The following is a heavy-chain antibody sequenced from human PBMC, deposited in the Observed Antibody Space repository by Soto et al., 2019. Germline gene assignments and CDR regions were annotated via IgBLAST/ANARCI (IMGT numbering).Heavy chain of an antibody. CDR3: ARLVPSRYLDY. V-gene: IGHV4-61*01. J-gene: IGHJ4*02. D-gene: IGHD1-20*01. CDR2: IYYSGST. CDR1: CGSVTSGSYY. Sequence: PSEPLSLTCTVSCGSVTSGSYYWSWIRQPPGKGLEWIGYIYYSGSTIYSPSLKSRLTMSVDTSKNQFSLRLTAATATDPAVYYCARLVPSRYLDYGGQGPLAT.